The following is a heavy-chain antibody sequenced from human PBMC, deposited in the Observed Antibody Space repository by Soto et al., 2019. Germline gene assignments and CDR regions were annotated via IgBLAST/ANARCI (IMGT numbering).Heavy chain of an antibody. D-gene: IGHD5-18*01. CDR1: GGSISSSSYY. J-gene: IGHJ5*02. CDR2: IYYSGST. CDR3: ARDGDTAMVPNWFDP. Sequence: SETLSLTCTVCGGSISSSSYYWGWIRQPPGKGLEWIGSIYYSGSTYYNPSLKSRVTISVDTSKNQFSLKLSSVTAADTAVYYCARDGDTAMVPNWFDPWGQGTLVTVSS. V-gene: IGHV4-39*02.